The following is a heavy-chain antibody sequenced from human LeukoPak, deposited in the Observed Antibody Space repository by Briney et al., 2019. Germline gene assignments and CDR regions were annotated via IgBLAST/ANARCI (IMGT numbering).Heavy chain of an antibody. Sequence: GGSLRLSCAASGFTFSSYGMHWVRQAPGKGLEWVAVIWYGGSNKYYADSVKGRFTISRDNSKNTLYLQMNSLRAEDTAVYYCAKSYSSSPRTGHAFDIWGQGTMVTVSS. J-gene: IGHJ3*02. D-gene: IGHD6-13*01. CDR2: IWYGGSNK. CDR1: GFTFSSYG. V-gene: IGHV3-30*02. CDR3: AKSYSSSPRTGHAFDI.